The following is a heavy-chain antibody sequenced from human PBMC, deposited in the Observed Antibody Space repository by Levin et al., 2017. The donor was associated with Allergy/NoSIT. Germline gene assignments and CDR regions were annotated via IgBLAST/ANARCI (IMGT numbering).Heavy chain of an antibody. CDR2: ISSTSESI. CDR3: ARYKDQNWNFQEDC. Sequence: KPGGSLRLSCAASGFTFSSYSMSWVRQAPGKGLEWVSSISSTSESIYYADSVEGRFTISRDNAKNSLYLQMSSLRVEDTAVYYCARYKDQNWNFQEDCWGQGTLVTVSS. J-gene: IGHJ4*02. V-gene: IGHV3-21*01. CDR1: GFTFSSYS. D-gene: IGHD1-7*01.